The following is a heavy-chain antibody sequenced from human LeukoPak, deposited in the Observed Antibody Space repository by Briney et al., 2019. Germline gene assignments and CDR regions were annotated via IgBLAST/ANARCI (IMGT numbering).Heavy chain of an antibody. CDR3: ARLGDYVWGSYRYTRYFDY. CDR1: GGSISSYY. D-gene: IGHD3-16*02. J-gene: IGHJ4*02. V-gene: IGHV4-59*08. CDR2: IYYSGST. Sequence: SETLSLTCTVSGGSISSYYWSWIRQPPGKGLEWIGYIYYSGSTNYNPSLKSRVTISVDTSKNQFSLKLSSVTAADTAVYYCARLGDYVWGSYRYTRYFDYWGQGTLVTVSS.